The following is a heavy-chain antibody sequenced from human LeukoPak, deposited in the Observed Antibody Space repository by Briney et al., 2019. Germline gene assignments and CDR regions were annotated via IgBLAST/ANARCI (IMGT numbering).Heavy chain of an antibody. V-gene: IGHV1-69*04. CDR2: IIPILGIA. Sequence: SVKVSCKASGGTFSSYAISWVRQAPGQGLEWMGRIIPILGIANYAQKFQGRVTITADKSTSTAYMELSSLRSEATAVSYCARGKPDDILTAHYPIAVAGQSHTYYYYGMDVWGPGNTVTVSS. CDR3: ARGKPDDILTAHYPIAVAGQSHTYYYYGMDV. CDR1: GGTFSSYA. D-gene: IGHD3-9*01. J-gene: IGHJ6*02.